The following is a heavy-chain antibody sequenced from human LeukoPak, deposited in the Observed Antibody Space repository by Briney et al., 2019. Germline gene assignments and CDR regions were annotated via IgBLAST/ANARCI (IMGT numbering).Heavy chain of an antibody. CDR2: IYYSGST. V-gene: IGHV4-39*07. CDR1: GGSISSSSYY. J-gene: IGHJ4*02. Sequence: PSETLSLTCTVSGGSISSSSYYWGWIRQPPGKGLEWIGSIYYSGSTYYNPSLKSRVTISVDTSKNQFSLKLSSVTAADTAVYYCARDHADYFDYWGQGTLVTVSS. CDR3: ARDHADYFDY.